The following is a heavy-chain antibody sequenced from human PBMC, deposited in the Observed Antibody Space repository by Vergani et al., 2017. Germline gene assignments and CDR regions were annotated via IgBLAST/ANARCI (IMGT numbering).Heavy chain of an antibody. CDR1: GGTFSSYA. J-gene: IGHJ6*03. D-gene: IGHD6-6*01. CDR2: IIPIFGTA. Sequence: QVQLVQSGAEVKKPGASVKVSCKASGGTFSSYAISWVRQAPGQGLEWMGGIIPIFGTANYAQKFQGRVTITADESTSTAYMALSSLRSEDTAVYYCAKYSSSTGTYYYYYMDVWGKGTTVTVSS. V-gene: IGHV1-69*01. CDR3: AKYSSSTGTYYYYYMDV.